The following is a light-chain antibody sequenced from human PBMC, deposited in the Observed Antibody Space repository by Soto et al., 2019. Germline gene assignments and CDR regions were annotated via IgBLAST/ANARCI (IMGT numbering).Light chain of an antibody. CDR1: NSDVGGYNY. J-gene: IGLJ2*01. CDR3: SSYTTSTPVI. V-gene: IGLV2-14*01. CDR2: EVS. Sequence: QSALTQPASVSGSPGQSITISCTGTNSDVGGYNYVSWYQLHPGKAPKLMIYEVSNRPSGVSNRFSGSKSGNTASLTISGLQAEDEADYYCSSYTTSTPVIFGGGTQLTVL.